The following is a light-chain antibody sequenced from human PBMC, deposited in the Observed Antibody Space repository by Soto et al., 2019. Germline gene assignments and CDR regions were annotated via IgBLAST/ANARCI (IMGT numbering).Light chain of an antibody. J-gene: IGKJ5*01. Sequence: DIQMTQSPSTLSASVGDRVTITCRASQTISSWLAWYQQKPGNAPKLLINGASNLESGVPSRFSGSGSGTEFTLTISSLQPDDFATYYCQQYDTYPITFGQGTRLEIK. V-gene: IGKV1-5*01. CDR1: QTISSW. CDR3: QQYDTYPIT. CDR2: GAS.